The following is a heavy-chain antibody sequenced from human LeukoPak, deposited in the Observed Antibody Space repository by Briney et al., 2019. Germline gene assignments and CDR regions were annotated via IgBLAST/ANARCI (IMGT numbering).Heavy chain of an antibody. Sequence: SETLSLTCAVYGGSFSGYYWSWIRQPPGKGLEWIGEINHSGSTYYNPSLKSRVTISVDTSKNQFSLKLSSVTAADTAVYYCARGTERWGDYDYYFDYWGQGTLVTVSS. J-gene: IGHJ4*02. V-gene: IGHV4-34*01. CDR2: INHSGST. D-gene: IGHD4-17*01. CDR1: GGSFSGYY. CDR3: ARGTERWGDYDYYFDY.